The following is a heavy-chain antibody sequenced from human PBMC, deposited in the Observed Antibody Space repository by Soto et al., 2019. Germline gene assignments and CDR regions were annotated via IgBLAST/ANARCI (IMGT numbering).Heavy chain of an antibody. V-gene: IGHV4-59*02. J-gene: IGHJ6*02. CDR3: ARVHRGWSSGHGLDV. D-gene: IGHD6-19*01. CDR1: GASVSSYF. CDR2: IYNSGRT. Sequence: NPSETLSLTCTVSGASVSSYFWSWVRQPPGKGLEWIGYIYNSGRTNYNPSLKSRVTISLDTSDNDFSLRLTSLTAADTAVYYCARVHRGWSSGHGLDVWGQGTTVTVSS.